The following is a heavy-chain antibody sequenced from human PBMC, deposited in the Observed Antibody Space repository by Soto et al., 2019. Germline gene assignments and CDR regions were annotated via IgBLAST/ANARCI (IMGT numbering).Heavy chain of an antibody. J-gene: IGHJ3*02. Sequence: RASVKVSCKASGYTFTNYDVHWVRQATGQGLEWMGWINPNSKNIGYAEKFQGRLTMTRDTSISTDYMELSSLRSEDTAMYYCARGAGSSRDGFDIWGQGTMVTVSS. D-gene: IGHD1-26*01. CDR3: ARGAGSSRDGFDI. CDR1: GYTFTNYD. V-gene: IGHV1-8*01. CDR2: INPNSKNI.